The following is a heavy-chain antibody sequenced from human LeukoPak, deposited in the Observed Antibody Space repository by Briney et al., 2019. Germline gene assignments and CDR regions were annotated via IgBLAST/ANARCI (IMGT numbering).Heavy chain of an antibody. CDR2: ISSSGITI. CDR3: ARDQYGLGYGSLFDY. Sequence: PGGSLRLSCAAPGFTFSDYYMTWIRQAPGKGLEWVSYISSSGITIYYADSVKGRFTISRDNAKKSLYLEMNSLRAEDTAVYYCARDQYGLGYGSLFDYRGQGTLVTVSS. CDR1: GFTFSDYY. J-gene: IGHJ4*02. D-gene: IGHD3-10*01. V-gene: IGHV3-11*01.